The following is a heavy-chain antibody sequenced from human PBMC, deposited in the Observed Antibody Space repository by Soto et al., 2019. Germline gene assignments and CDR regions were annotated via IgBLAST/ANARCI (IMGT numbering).Heavy chain of an antibody. Sequence: VQLVESGGGFVKPGESLRLSCAASGFTFSNAWMNWVRQAPGKGLEWVGLIKSKTDGGTIDYPAPVRGRFIISRDDSTNTLYLQMNSLKTEATAVYYCATAPPRGPDYWGEGTLVTVSS. J-gene: IGHJ4*02. CDR2: IKSKTDGGTI. V-gene: IGHV3-15*01. CDR1: GFTFSNAW. D-gene: IGHD5-12*01. CDR3: ATAPPRGPDY.